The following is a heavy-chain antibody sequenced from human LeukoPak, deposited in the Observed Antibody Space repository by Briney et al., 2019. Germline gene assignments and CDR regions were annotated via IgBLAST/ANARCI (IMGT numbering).Heavy chain of an antibody. V-gene: IGHV4-59*08. Sequence: SETLSLTCTVSGGSISSYYWSWIRQPPGKGLEWIGYIFYSGSTSYNPSLKSRVTISVDTSKNQFSLKLSSVTAADTAVYYCARAIGSYWFDHWGQGTLVTVSS. J-gene: IGHJ5*02. CDR2: IFYSGST. CDR3: ARAIGSYWFDH. CDR1: GGSISSYY. D-gene: IGHD1-26*01.